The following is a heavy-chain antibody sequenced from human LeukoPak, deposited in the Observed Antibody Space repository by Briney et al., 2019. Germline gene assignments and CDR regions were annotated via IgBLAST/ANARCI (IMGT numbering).Heavy chain of an antibody. D-gene: IGHD3-3*02. CDR1: GFTFSSNW. Sequence: GGSLRLSCATSGFTFSSNWMSWIRQAPGKGLEWVSAIGTNPANTYYVDYVKGRFTVSRDNSKSTLYLQMNSLRAEDTAVYYCAKHFTGHKAFDMWGQGTMVTVS. CDR3: AKHFTGHKAFDM. J-gene: IGHJ3*02. V-gene: IGHV3-23*05. CDR2: IGTNPANT.